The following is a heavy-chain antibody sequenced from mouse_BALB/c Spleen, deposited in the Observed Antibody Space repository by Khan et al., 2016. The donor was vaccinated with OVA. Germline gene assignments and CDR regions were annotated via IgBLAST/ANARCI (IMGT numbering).Heavy chain of an antibody. D-gene: IGHD3-1*01. CDR1: GYTFTHYW. CDR2: TYPGGGYT. CDR3: ARRGAARATWDYFDY. Sequence: QVQLQQSGTEVVRPGTSVKMSCKAAGYTFTHYWIGWVKQRPGHGLEWIGDTYPGGGYTNYNEKFKGKATLTADTSSSTAYMQLSGLTSGDSDIHYWARRGAARATWDYFDYWGQGTSLIVSS. J-gene: IGHJ2*02. V-gene: IGHV1-63*02.